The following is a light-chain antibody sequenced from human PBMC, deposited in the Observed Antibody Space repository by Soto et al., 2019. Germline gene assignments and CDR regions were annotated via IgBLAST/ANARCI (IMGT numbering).Light chain of an antibody. V-gene: IGLV4-69*01. Sequence: QLVLTQSPSASASLGASVKLTCTLSSGHSSYAIAWHQQQPEKGTRYLMKLNSDGSHSKGDGIPDRFSGSSSGAERYLTISSLQSEDEADYYCQTWGTGIHVFGTGTKLTVL. CDR1: SGHSSYA. J-gene: IGLJ1*01. CDR2: LNSDGSH. CDR3: QTWGTGIHV.